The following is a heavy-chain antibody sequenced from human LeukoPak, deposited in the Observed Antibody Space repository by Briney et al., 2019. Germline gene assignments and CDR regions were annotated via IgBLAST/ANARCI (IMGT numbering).Heavy chain of an antibody. D-gene: IGHD3-22*01. V-gene: IGHV4-38-2*02. J-gene: IGHJ4*02. CDR2: IYHSGTT. Sequence: SENLSLNCTVYNYSISSNYYWGWIRQPPREGLEWIGSIYHSGTTYNHQSLKSRVTISVDTSKNQFSLKLTSVTAADTAVYYCARSSGYMSYWGQGTLVTVSS. CDR1: NYSISSNYY. CDR3: ARSSGYMSY.